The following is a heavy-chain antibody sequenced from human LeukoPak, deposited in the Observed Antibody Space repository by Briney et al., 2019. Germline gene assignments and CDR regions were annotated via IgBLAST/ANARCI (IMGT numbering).Heavy chain of an antibody. V-gene: IGHV3-21*04. CDR3: AKELGITMVRGVPSLMDV. Sequence: GGSLRLSCAASGFTFSSYSMNWVRQAPGKGLEWVSSISSSSSYIYYADSVKGRFTISRDNSKNTLYLQMNSLRAEDTAVYYCAKELGITMVRGVPSLMDVWGKGTTVTVSS. D-gene: IGHD3-10*01. CDR1: GFTFSSYS. CDR2: ISSSSSYI. J-gene: IGHJ6*03.